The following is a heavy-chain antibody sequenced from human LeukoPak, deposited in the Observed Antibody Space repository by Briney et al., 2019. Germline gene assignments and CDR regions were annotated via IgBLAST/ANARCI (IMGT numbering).Heavy chain of an antibody. J-gene: IGHJ6*03. CDR1: GFTVSSNY. Sequence: GGSLRLSCAASGFTVSSNYMSWVRQAPGKGLEWVSVIYSGGSTYYADSGKGRFTISRDKSKNTLYLQMNSLRAEDTAVYYCARARWGSGYYYYYMDVWGKGTTVIVSS. CDR3: ARARWGSGYYYYYMDV. CDR2: IYSGGST. V-gene: IGHV3-53*01. D-gene: IGHD7-27*01.